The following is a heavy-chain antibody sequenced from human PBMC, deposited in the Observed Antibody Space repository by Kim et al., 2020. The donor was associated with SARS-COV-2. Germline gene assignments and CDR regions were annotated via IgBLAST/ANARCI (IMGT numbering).Heavy chain of an antibody. D-gene: IGHD3-16*02. J-gene: IGHJ4*02. V-gene: IGHV3-21*01. CDR3: ARDDYVWGSYRYFDY. Sequence: ESVKGRFTISRDNAKNSLYLQMNSLRAEDTAVYYCARDDYVWGSYRYFDYWGQGTLVTVSS.